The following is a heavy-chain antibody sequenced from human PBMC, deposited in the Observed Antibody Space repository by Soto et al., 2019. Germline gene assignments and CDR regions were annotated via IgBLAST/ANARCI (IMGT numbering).Heavy chain of an antibody. CDR1: GFTFSSYW. CDR3: ARVGNKRKYYYYGMDV. CDR2: INSDGSST. J-gene: IGHJ6*02. V-gene: IGHV3-74*01. D-gene: IGHD7-27*01. Sequence: EVQLVESGGGLVQPGGSLRLSCAASGFTFSSYWMHWVRQAPGKGLVWVSRINSDGSSTSYADSVKGRFTISRDNAKNTLYLQMNSLRAEDTAVYYCARVGNKRKYYYYGMDVWGQGTTVTVSS.